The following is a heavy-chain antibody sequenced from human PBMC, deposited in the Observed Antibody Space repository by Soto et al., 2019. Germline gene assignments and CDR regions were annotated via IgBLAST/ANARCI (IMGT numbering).Heavy chain of an antibody. V-gene: IGHV3-53*01. CDR3: ARGFPSMTYYGEYYFDY. CDR1: GFTVSTNY. D-gene: IGHD3-10*01. CDR2: FYSGGST. J-gene: IGHJ4*02. Sequence: PGGSLRLSCEAFGFTVSTNYMSWVRQTPGKGLEWVSVFYSGGSTFYADSVKGRFTISRDNSRNTLYPQMRSLRAEDTAVYYCARGFPSMTYYGEYYFDYWGQGTLVTVSS.